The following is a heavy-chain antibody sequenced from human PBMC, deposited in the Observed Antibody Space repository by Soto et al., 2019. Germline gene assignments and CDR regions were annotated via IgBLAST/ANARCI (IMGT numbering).Heavy chain of an antibody. CDR1: GGSISSSSYY. D-gene: IGHD3-10*02. Sequence: SETLSLTCTVSGGSISSSSYYWGWIRQPPGKGLEWIGSIYYSGSTYYNPSLKSRVTISVDTSKNQFSLKLSSVTAADTAVYYCARDEYYYVAAFDIWGQGTMVTVSS. CDR3: ARDEYYYVAAFDI. J-gene: IGHJ3*02. V-gene: IGHV4-39*02. CDR2: IYYSGST.